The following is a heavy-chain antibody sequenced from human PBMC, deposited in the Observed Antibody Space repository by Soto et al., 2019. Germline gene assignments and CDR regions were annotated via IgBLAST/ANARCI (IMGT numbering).Heavy chain of an antibody. V-gene: IGHV3-21*01. CDR2: ISSSSYI. CDR3: ARDVITGTTRWFDP. J-gene: IGHJ5*02. D-gene: IGHD1-7*01. CDR1: GFTFSSYS. Sequence: PGGSLRLSCAASGFTFSSYSMNWVRQAPGKGLEWVSSISSSSYIYYADSVKGRFTISRDNAKNSLYLQMNSLRAEDTAVYYCARDVITGTTRWFDPWGQGTLVTVSS.